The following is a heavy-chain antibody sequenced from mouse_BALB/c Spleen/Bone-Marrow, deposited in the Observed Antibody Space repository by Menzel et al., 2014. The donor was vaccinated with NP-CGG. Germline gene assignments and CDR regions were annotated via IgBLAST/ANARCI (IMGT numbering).Heavy chain of an antibody. V-gene: IGHV1S81*02. D-gene: IGHD2-2*01. CDR3: ARAGGYDGFAY. CDR2: INPSNGRA. J-gene: IGHJ3*01. Sequence: QVQLQQSGAELVKPGASVKLSCKASGYTFTSHWMHWVTQRPGQGLEWIGGINPSNGRADYNEKFRSKATLTVDRSSSTAYMQLSSLTSEDSAVYYCARAGGYDGFAYWGQGTLVTVSA. CDR1: GYTFTSHW.